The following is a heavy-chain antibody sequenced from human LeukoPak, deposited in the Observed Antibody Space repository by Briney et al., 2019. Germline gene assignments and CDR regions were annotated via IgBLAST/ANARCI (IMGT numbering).Heavy chain of an antibody. Sequence: PSETLSLTCTVSGGSISSSSYYWGWIRQPPGKGLEWIGSIYYSGSTYYTPSLKSRVTISVDTSKNQFSLKLSSVTAADTAVYYCARLEWELPKYYFDYWGQGTLVTVSS. J-gene: IGHJ4*02. CDR3: ARLEWELPKYYFDY. CDR2: IYYSGST. V-gene: IGHV4-39*01. D-gene: IGHD1-26*01. CDR1: GGSISSSSYY.